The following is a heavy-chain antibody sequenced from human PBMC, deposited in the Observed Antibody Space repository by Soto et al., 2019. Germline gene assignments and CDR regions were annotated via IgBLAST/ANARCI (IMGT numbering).Heavy chain of an antibody. CDR2: IYYSGST. CDR1: GGSISSYY. D-gene: IGHD3-22*01. CDR3: ARVPKGDQYYYNSGGYYYGLFDY. Sequence: SETLSLTCTVSGGSISSYYWSWIRQPPGKGLEWIGYIYYSGSTNYNPSLKSRVTISVDTSKNQFSLKLSSVTAADTAVYYCARVPKGDQYYYNSGGYYYGLFDYWGQGTLVTVSS. J-gene: IGHJ4*02. V-gene: IGHV4-59*08.